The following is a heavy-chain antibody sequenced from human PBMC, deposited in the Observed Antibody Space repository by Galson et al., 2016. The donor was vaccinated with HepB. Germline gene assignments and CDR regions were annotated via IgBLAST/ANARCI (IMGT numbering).Heavy chain of an antibody. D-gene: IGHD5-24*01. CDR1: GGSFSGFS. CDR3: ARGRRWQQSDKGSYLFY. V-gene: IGHV4-34*01. Sequence: SETLSLTCAVYGGSFSGFSWSWIRQSPGKGLEWIGEINHSGSSIYSPSLKSRVSMSVDTSKNQFSLKMRSVTAADTAVYYCARGRRWQQSDKGSYLFYWGQGTLVTVSS. CDR2: INHSGSS. J-gene: IGHJ4*02.